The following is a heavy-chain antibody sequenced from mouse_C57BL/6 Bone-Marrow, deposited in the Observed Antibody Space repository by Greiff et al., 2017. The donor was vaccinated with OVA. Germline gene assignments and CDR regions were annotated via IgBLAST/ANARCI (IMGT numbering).Heavy chain of an antibody. CDR2: ISSGGSYT. CDR1: GFTFSSYG. J-gene: IGHJ3*01. V-gene: IGHV5-6*01. D-gene: IGHD1-1*01. CDR3: ARPDYSSWFAY. Sequence: VQLKESGGDLVKPGGSLKLSCAASGFTFSSYGMSWVRQTPDKRLEWVATISSGGSYTYYPDSVKGRFTISRDNAKNTLYLQMSSLKSEDTAMYYCARPDYSSWFAYWGQGTLVTVSA.